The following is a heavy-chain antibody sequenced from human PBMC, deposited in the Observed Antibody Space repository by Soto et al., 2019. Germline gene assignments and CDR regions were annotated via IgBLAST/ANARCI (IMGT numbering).Heavy chain of an antibody. V-gene: IGHV3-66*01. J-gene: IGHJ4*02. CDR2: IYSGGST. D-gene: IGHD3-10*01. CDR1: GFTVSSNY. Sequence: GGSLRLSCAASGFTVSSNYMSWVRQAPGKGLEWVSVIYSGGSTYYADSVKGRFTISRDNSKNTLYLQMNSLRAEDTAVYYCARDPMVRGVIRTVWGQGTLVTVSS. CDR3: ARDPMVRGVIRTV.